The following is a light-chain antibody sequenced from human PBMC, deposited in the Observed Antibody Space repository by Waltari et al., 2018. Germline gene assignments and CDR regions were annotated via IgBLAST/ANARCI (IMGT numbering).Light chain of an antibody. CDR2: DAS. J-gene: IGKJ3*01. CDR1: QSVSSSY. CDR3: QQYDTSPFT. Sequence: EIVLTQSPGTLSLSPGERATLSCRASQSVSSSYLAWYQQRPGQAPRLLIYDASIRATGIPDKFSGSGSGTDFTLTISRLEPEDFAVYYCQQYDTSPFTFGPGTKVDIK. V-gene: IGKV3-20*01.